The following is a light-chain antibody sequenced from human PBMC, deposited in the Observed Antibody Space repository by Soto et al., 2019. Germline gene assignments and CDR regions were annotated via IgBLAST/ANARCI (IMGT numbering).Light chain of an antibody. CDR3: QQYSTLPHT. Sequence: ENVLTQSPGTLSLSPGDRATLSCRTSLSVTNSFFAWYQQKPGQAPRLLIYGISNRATGIPDRFSGSGSGTDFTLTISRLEPEDFVVYYCQQYSTLPHTFGQGTKLEVK. J-gene: IGKJ2*01. V-gene: IGKV3-20*01. CDR2: GIS. CDR1: LSVTNSF.